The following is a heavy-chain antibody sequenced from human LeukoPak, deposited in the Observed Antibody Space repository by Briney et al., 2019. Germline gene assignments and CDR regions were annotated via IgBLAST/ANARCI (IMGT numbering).Heavy chain of an antibody. CDR1: GFTFDDYA. Sequence: GRSLRLSCAASGFTFDDYAMHWVRQAPGEGLEWVSGISWNSGSIGYADSVKGRFTISRDNAKNSLYLQMNSLRAEDTALYYCAKDGSSSWFEVFPDYWGQGTLVTVSS. J-gene: IGHJ4*02. CDR2: ISWNSGSI. D-gene: IGHD6-13*01. CDR3: AKDGSSSWFEVFPDY. V-gene: IGHV3-9*01.